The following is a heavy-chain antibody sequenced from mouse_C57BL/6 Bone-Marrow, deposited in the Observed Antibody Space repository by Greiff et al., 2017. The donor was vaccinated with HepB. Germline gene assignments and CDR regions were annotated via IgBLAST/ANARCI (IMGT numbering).Heavy chain of an antibody. J-gene: IGHJ4*01. Sequence: VQLKESGPGLVKPSQSLSLTCSVTGYSITSGYYWNWIRQFPGNKLEWMGYISYDGSNNYNPSLKNRISITRDTSKNQFFLKLNSVTTEDTATYYCARDWEGDYWGQGTSVTVSS. CDR3: ARDWEGDY. CDR2: ISYDGSN. V-gene: IGHV3-6*01. CDR1: GYSITSGYY. D-gene: IGHD4-1*01.